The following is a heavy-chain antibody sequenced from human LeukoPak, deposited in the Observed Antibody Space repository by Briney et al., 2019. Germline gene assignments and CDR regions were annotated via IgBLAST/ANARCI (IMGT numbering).Heavy chain of an antibody. Sequence: GGSLRLSCAASGFTFTNYALHWVRQAPGKGLEWVAALSFHGSDKYYADSVKGRFTISRDNSKNTLYLQMNSLRAEDTAVYYCCGSYTARYYFDYWGQGTLVTVSS. CDR1: GFTFTNYA. CDR2: LSFHGSDK. J-gene: IGHJ4*02. V-gene: IGHV3-30-3*01. D-gene: IGHD1-26*01. CDR3: CGSYTARYYFDY.